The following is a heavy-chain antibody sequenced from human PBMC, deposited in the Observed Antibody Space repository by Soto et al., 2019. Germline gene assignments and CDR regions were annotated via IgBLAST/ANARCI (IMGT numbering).Heavy chain of an antibody. CDR1: GYTFTSYG. D-gene: IGHD3-3*01. V-gene: IGHV1-18*01. Sequence: VASVKVSCKASGYTFTSYGISWVRQAPGQGLEWMGWISAYNGNTNYAQKLQGRVTMTTDTSTSTAYMELRSLRSDDTAVYYCARARRGDYDFWSGPSGFDYWGQGTLVTVSS. CDR2: ISAYNGNT. CDR3: ARARRGDYDFWSGPSGFDY. J-gene: IGHJ4*02.